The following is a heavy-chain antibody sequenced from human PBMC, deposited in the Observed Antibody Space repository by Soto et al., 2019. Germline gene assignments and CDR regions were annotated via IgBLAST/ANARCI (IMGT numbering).Heavy chain of an antibody. J-gene: IGHJ4*02. D-gene: IGHD1-26*01. CDR1: GFTFSSYG. V-gene: IGHV3-30*18. CDR3: AKGWELLDY. Sequence: VQLVESGGGVVQPGRSLRLSCAASGFTFSSYGMHWVRQAPGKGLEWVAVISYDGSNKYYADSVKGRFTISRDNSKNTLYLQMNSLRAEDTAVYYCAKGWELLDYWGQGTLVTVSS. CDR2: ISYDGSNK.